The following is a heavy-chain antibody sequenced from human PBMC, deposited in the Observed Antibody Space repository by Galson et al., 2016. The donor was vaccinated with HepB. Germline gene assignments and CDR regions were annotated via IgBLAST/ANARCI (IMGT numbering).Heavy chain of an antibody. Sequence: SLRLPCADSGFTFSSSSMNRVRQAPGKGLEWVSYISSSSSTIYYADSVKGRFTISRDNAKNSLYPQTNRLRAEDTSVYYCASSGYSSSWYDYWGQGTLVTVSS. D-gene: IGHD6-13*01. CDR1: GFTFSSSS. CDR2: ISSSSSTI. J-gene: IGHJ4*02. V-gene: IGHV3-48*01. CDR3: ASSGYSSSWYDY.